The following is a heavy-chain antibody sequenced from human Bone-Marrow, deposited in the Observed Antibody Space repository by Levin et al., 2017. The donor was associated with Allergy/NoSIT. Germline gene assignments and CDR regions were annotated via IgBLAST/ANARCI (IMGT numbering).Heavy chain of an antibody. CDR1: GFTFSTYA. Sequence: GESLKISCTAPGFTFSTYAMSWVRQAPGKGLEWVSSISGGGGRTDYADSVKGRFTISRDNSKNPLYLQMNSLRVEDTAVYYCAKGMELWDIIAVGPPFDYWGQGTLVTVSS. J-gene: IGHJ4*02. CDR2: ISGGGGRT. V-gene: IGHV3-23*01. D-gene: IGHD6-19*01. CDR3: AKGMELWDIIAVGPPFDY.